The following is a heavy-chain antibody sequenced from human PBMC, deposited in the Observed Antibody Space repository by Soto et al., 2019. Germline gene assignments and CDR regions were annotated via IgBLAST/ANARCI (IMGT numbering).Heavy chain of an antibody. CDR1: GYRFTSYW. CDR2: IFPSDSDT. CDR3: ARKDKSGYFNWFDP. V-gene: IGHV5-51*01. J-gene: IGHJ5*02. Sequence: PGASLKISCRTSGYRFTSYWLAWVRQMPGKGLEWMGIIFPSDSDTRYSPSFQGQVTISADRSTSTVFLQWARLTASDTAVYFCARKDKSGYFNWFDPWGQGTLVTVSS. D-gene: IGHD3-22*01.